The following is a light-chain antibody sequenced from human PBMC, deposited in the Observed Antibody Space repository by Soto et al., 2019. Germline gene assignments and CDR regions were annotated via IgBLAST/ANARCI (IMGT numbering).Light chain of an antibody. CDR2: SAS. V-gene: IGKV1-12*01. CDR1: QSVSDW. CDR3: QLAFSLPYT. Sequence: DVQMTQSPSSVTASVGETVKITCRASQSVSDWVAWYQQKPGKAPRLLMYSASTLLSGVPPRFRGSGSGTDFSLTITSLQAEDFATYFCQLAFSLPYTFGQGTKLEI. J-gene: IGKJ2*01.